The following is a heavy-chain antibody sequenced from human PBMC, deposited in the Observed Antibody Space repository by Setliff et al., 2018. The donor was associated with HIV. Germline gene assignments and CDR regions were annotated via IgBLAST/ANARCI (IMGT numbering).Heavy chain of an antibody. CDR3: ARTSSALTTRGEYYFDY. D-gene: IGHD4-4*01. Sequence: GASVKVSCKASGYTFTSNFIHWVRQAPGQGLEWMGIINPSDGSTSNSQKFQGRVTMTRDTSTSTVYMEVNSLRSEDTAVYFCARTSSALTTRGEYYFDYWGQGTLVTVSS. J-gene: IGHJ4*02. CDR1: GYTFTSNF. CDR2: INPSDGST. V-gene: IGHV1-46*01.